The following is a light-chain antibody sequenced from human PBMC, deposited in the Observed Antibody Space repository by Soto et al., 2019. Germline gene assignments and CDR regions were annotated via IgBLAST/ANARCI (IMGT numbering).Light chain of an antibody. J-gene: IGLJ2*01. CDR2: LNSDGSH. Sequence: QPVPTQSPSASASLGASVKSTCTLSSGHSNYAIAWHQQQSEKGPRYLMKLNSDGSHSKGDGIPDRFSGSSSGAERYLTISSLQSEDEADYYCQTWGSGIVVFGGATKLTVL. V-gene: IGLV4-69*01. CDR1: SGHSNYA. CDR3: QTWGSGIVV.